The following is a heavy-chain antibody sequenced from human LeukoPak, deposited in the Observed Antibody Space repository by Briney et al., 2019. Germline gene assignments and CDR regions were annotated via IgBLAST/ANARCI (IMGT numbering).Heavy chain of an antibody. CDR2: INHSGNS. V-gene: IGHV4-34*01. CDR1: GGSFSDYY. J-gene: IGHJ4*02. D-gene: IGHD3-10*01. Sequence: SETLSLTCAVYGGSFSDYYFTWIRQPPGKGLEWIGDINHSGNSSYNKSLKSRVTISVDTSKNQVSLELNSVTAADTAVYYCAREVLWFGELFLGDYWGQGTLVTVSS. CDR3: AREVLWFGELFLGDY.